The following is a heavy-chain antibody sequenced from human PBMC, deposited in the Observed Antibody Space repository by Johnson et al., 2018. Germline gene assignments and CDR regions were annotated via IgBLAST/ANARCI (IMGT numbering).Heavy chain of an antibody. V-gene: IGHV3-33*01. D-gene: IGHD6-13*01. CDR3: ARRGIVARTVDY. J-gene: IGHJ4*02. CDR2: IWSDGSRK. Sequence: QVQLVQSGGGVVQXGRSXRLXCAASGFTFKNYGMDWVRQSPGKGLEWGAVIWSDGSRKYYADSVNGRFTISRDNSKNTLYLQMNSLRVEDTAVYYCARRGIVARTVDYWGQGTLVTVSS. CDR1: GFTFKNYG.